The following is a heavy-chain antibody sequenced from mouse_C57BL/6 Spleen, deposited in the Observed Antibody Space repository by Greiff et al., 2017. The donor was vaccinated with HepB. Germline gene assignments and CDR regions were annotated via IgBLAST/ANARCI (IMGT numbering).Heavy chain of an antibody. D-gene: IGHD2-4*01. V-gene: IGHV5-16*01. CDR2: INYDGSST. CDR3: ARVYYDYLYYYAMDY. Sequence: EVMLVESEGGLVQPGSSMKLSCTASGFTFSDYYMAWVRQVPEKGLEWVANINYDGSSTYYLDSLKSRFIISRDNAKNILYLQMSSLKSEVTATYYCARVYYDYLYYYAMDYWGQGTSVTVSS. J-gene: IGHJ4*01. CDR1: GFTFSDYY.